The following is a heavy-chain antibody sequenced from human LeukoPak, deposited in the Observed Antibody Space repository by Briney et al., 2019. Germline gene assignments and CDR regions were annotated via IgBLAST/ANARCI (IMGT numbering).Heavy chain of an antibody. J-gene: IGHJ3*02. Sequence: GGSLRLSCAASGFTFSSYAMHWVRQAPGKGLEWVAVISYDGSNKYYADSVKGRFTISRDNSKNTPYLQMNSLRAEDTAVYYCARDLVSHDAFDIWGQGTMVTVSS. D-gene: IGHD2-8*02. V-gene: IGHV3-30*04. CDR2: ISYDGSNK. CDR3: ARDLVSHDAFDI. CDR1: GFTFSSYA.